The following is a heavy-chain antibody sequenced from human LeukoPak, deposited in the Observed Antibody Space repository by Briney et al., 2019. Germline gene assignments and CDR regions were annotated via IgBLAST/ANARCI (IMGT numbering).Heavy chain of an antibody. CDR3: ARESYDILTGYYDDY. D-gene: IGHD3-9*01. J-gene: IGHJ4*02. Sequence: GGSLRLSCTASGFTFGDYAMSWVRQAPGKGLEWVSVIYSGGSTYYADSVKGRFTISRDNSKNTLYLQMNSLRAEDTAVYYCARESYDILTGYYDDYWGQGTLVTVSS. CDR2: IYSGGST. V-gene: IGHV3-53*01. CDR1: GFTFGDYA.